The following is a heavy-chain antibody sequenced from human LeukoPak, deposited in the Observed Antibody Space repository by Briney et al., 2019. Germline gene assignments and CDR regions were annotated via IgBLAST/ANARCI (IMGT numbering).Heavy chain of an antibody. D-gene: IGHD5-18*01. CDR1: GFTFSDYY. CDR3: ARVRDTASIIDY. V-gene: IGHV3-11*01. Sequence: PGGSLRLSCAASGFTFSDYYMSWIRQAPGKGLEWVSYISSSGSTIYYADSVKGRFTISRDNAKNSLYLQMSSLRAEDTAVYYCARVRDTASIIDYWGQGTLVTVSS. CDR2: ISSSGSTI. J-gene: IGHJ4*02.